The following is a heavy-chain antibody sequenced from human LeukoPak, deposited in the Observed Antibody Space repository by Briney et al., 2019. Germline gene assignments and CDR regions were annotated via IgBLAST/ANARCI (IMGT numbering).Heavy chain of an antibody. D-gene: IGHD2-8*01. Sequence: SETLSLTCTVSGGSIDTYFWTWFRQPPGKGLEWIGYISYNGNTNYNSSLKSRVTISVDTSKNHFSLNLSSVTAADTAVYYCARDLYGGYFDFWSRGTLVTVSS. J-gene: IGHJ2*01. V-gene: IGHV4-59*01. CDR1: GGSIDTYF. CDR2: ISYNGNT. CDR3: ARDLYGGYFDF.